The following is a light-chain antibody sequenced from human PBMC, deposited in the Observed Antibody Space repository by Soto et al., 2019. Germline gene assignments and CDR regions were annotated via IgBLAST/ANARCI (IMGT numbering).Light chain of an antibody. J-gene: IGKJ1*01. CDR1: QSVSSSY. V-gene: IGKV3-20*01. CDR2: GAS. CDR3: QQYGSSPWT. Sequence: EIVLTQSPGPLFLSPGERSTLSYRVSQSVSSSYLAWYQQKHGQAPRLXIYGASSRDTGIPERFSGSGSGTDFTLTISRLEPEDFAVYYCQQYGSSPWTFGQGTKVDIK.